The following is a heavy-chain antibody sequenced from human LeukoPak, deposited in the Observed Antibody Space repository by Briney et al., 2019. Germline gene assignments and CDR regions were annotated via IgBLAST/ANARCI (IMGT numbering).Heavy chain of an antibody. J-gene: IGHJ4*02. CDR2: FYNSGRS. V-gene: IGHV4-59*01. D-gene: IGHD3-16*01. CDR3: TRGAGWLIDY. Sequence: LETLSLTCTVSDESISDYYRGWIRQPPGKGLEWIGYFYNSGRSTYNPSLKSRVTISADTSKNHFSLKLNSVTTADTAVYYCTRGAGWLIDYWGQGILVTVSS. CDR1: DESISDYY.